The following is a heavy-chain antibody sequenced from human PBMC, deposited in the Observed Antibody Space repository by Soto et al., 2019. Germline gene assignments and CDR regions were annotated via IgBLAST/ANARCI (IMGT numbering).Heavy chain of an antibody. V-gene: IGHV3-15*07. Sequence: GGSLRLSCAVSGVTLTDVWMNWVRQAPGKGPEWVGRIKSKTDGGTTYYADSVKGRFSFSRDNSKNTVYLQMNSLRVEDTAVYYCAKTAVGAKELFAYWGQGTLVTVSS. CDR2: IKSKTDGGTT. CDR1: GVTLTDVW. CDR3: AKTAVGAKELFAY. J-gene: IGHJ4*02. D-gene: IGHD1-26*01.